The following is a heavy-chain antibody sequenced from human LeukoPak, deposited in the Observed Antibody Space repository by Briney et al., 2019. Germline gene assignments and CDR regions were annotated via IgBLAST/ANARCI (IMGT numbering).Heavy chain of an antibody. Sequence: SETLSLTCTVSGGSVSSYHWTWIRQPPGKGLEWIGYIYYSGSTNYNPSLKSRVTISVDTSKNQFSLKLSSVTAADTAVYYCARVRNGYDYYYFYMDVWGKGTTVTVSS. V-gene: IGHV4-59*02. CDR3: ARVRNGYDYYYFYMDV. CDR2: IYYSGST. D-gene: IGHD5-18*01. CDR1: GGSVSSYH. J-gene: IGHJ6*03.